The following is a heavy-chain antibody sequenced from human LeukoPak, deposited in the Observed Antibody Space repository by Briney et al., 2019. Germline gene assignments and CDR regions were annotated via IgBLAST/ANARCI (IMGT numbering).Heavy chain of an antibody. D-gene: IGHD1-26*01. CDR1: GGSFSGYY. CDR2: INHSGST. V-gene: IGHV4-34*01. CDR3: ARGVGATTRDFDY. J-gene: IGHJ4*02. Sequence: SETLSLTCAVYGGSFSGYYWSWIRQPPGKGLEWIGEINHSGSTNYNPSLKSRVTISVDTSKNQFSLKLSSVTAADTAVYYCARGVGATTRDFDYWGREPWSPSPQ.